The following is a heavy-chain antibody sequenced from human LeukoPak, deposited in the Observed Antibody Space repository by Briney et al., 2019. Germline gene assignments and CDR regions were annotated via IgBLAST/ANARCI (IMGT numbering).Heavy chain of an antibody. V-gene: IGHV3-43*02. D-gene: IGHD5/OR15-5a*01. CDR2: ISGDGSST. CDR1: GFTFGDYA. CDR3: AKDSPKAVSLDE. J-gene: IGHJ4*02. Sequence: PGGSLRLSCAASGFTFGDYAMHWVRQAPGKGLEWVSLISGDGSSTYYADSVKGRFTISRDNSKNSLYLQMNSLRTEDIALYYCAKDSPKAVSLDEWSEGTLLTVHS.